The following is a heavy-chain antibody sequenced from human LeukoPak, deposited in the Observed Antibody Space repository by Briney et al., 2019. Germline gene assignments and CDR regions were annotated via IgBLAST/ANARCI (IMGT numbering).Heavy chain of an antibody. J-gene: IGHJ5*02. D-gene: IGHD2-2*02. V-gene: IGHV3-11*04. CDR2: ISSSGSTI. Sequence: GGSLRLSCAASGFTFGDYYMSWIRQAPGKGLEWISYISSSGSTIHYADSVKGRFTISRDNAKNSLHLQMNSLRAEDTAVYYCARRGDCKRANCYIGWFDPWGQGTLVTVSS. CDR3: ARRGDCKRANCYIGWFDP. CDR1: GFTFGDYY.